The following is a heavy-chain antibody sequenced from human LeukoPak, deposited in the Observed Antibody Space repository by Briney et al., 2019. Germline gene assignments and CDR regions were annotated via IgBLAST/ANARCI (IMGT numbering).Heavy chain of an antibody. CDR2: IYYSGST. J-gene: IGHJ6*03. Sequence: KASETLSLTCTVSGGSIRSTTYYWSWIRQPPGKGLEWIGYIYYSGSTKYNPSLKSRVTISVDTSKNQFSLKLSSVTAADTAVYYCARTEESGYSYGYFGYYYYMDVWGKGTTVTVSS. D-gene: IGHD5-18*01. CDR1: GGSIRSTTYY. CDR3: ARTEESGYSYGYFGYYYYMDV. V-gene: IGHV4-61*01.